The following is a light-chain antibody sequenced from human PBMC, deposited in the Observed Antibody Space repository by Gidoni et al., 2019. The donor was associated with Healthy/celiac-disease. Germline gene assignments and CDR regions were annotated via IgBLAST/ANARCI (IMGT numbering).Light chain of an antibody. V-gene: IGKV3-20*01. CDR1: QSVSSSY. Sequence: EIVLTQSPGTLSLSPGERATLSCRAGQSVSSSYLAWYQQKPGQAPRLLIYGASSRATGIPDRFSGSGSGTDFTLTISRLEPEDFAVYYCQQYGSSPVTFGQXTKVEIK. CDR2: GAS. J-gene: IGKJ1*01. CDR3: QQYGSSPVT.